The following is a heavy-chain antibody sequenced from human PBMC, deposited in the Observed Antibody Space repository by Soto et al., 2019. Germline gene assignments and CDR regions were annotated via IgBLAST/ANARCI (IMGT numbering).Heavy chain of an antibody. J-gene: IGHJ4*02. Sequence: EVQLVESGGGLVQPGGSLRLSCAASGFTFNGYWMTWVRQAPGKGLEWVANINQDGSEKYYVDSVKGRFTISRDNASHSLYLQMNSLRAEETAVYYWARDPPYWGQGAMVTVSS. V-gene: IGHV3-7*01. CDR2: INQDGSEK. CDR1: GFTFNGYW. CDR3: ARDPPY.